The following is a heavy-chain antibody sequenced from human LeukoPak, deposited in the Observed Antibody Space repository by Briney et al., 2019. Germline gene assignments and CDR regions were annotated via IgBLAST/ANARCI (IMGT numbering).Heavy chain of an antibody. Sequence: TGRSRSLSCAVSGFTFSSNGMHWVRHAPGKWLGWVAVVSFDGSNKCFEDTVKGRFSISRDNSRNTLYLQMSSLRAEDTAVYYCAREGRGWFGTMDVWGQGTTVTVSS. CDR2: VSFDGSNK. CDR1: GFTFSSNG. J-gene: IGHJ6*02. V-gene: IGHV3-33*01. D-gene: IGHD3-10*01. CDR3: AREGRGWFGTMDV.